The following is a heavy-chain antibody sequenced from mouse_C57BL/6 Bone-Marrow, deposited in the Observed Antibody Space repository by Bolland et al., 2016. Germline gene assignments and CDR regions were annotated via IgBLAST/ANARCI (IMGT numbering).Heavy chain of an antibody. D-gene: IGHD3-1*01. CDR2: INPNNGGT. CDR3: ARSPRTRFAY. Sequence: INPNNGGTIYNQKFKGKATLTVDKSSSTAYMELCSLTSEDTAVYYCARSPRTRFAYWGQGTLV. J-gene: IGHJ3*01. V-gene: IGHV1-18*01.